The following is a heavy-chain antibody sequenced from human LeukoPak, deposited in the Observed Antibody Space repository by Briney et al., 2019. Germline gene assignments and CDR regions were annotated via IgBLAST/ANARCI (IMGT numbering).Heavy chain of an antibody. Sequence: GGSLRLSCAASGFTFSSYSMNWVRQAPGKGLEWVSSISSSSSYIYYADSVKGRFTISRDNAKNSLYLQMNSLRAEDTAVYYCARSTYYYDSREGPDDWFDPWGQGTLVTVSS. CDR3: ARSTYYYDSREGPDDWFDP. V-gene: IGHV3-21*01. J-gene: IGHJ5*02. CDR2: ISSSSSYI. D-gene: IGHD3-22*01. CDR1: GFTFSSYS.